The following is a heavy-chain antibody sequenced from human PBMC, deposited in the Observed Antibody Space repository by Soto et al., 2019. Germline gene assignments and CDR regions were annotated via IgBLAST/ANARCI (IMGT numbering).Heavy chain of an antibody. V-gene: IGHV3-23*01. CDR1: GFTFSSYA. CDR3: AKQYCSGGSCYSGVQYFDY. D-gene: IGHD2-15*01. J-gene: IGHJ4*02. Sequence: EVQLLESGGGLVQPGGSLRLSCAASGFTFSSYAMSWVRQAPGKGLEWVSAISGSGGSTYYADSVKGRFTISRDNSKNTLYLQMNSLRAEDTAVYYCAKQYCSGGSCYSGVQYFDYWGQGTLVTVSS. CDR2: ISGSGGST.